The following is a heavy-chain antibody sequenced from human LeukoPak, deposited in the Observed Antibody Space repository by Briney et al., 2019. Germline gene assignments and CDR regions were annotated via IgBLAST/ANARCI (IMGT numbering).Heavy chain of an antibody. CDR1: GFNFTNYG. D-gene: IGHD2-2*01. J-gene: IGHJ4*02. CDR3: ARNVPATAGQPLDY. CDR2: ISSSSSTI. V-gene: IGHV3-48*02. Sequence: PGRSLRLSCAASGFNFTNYGMHWVRQAPGKGLEWVSYISSSSSTINYADSVKGRFTISRDNAKNSLYLQMNSLRDEDTAVYYCARNVPATAGQPLDYWGQGTLVTVSS.